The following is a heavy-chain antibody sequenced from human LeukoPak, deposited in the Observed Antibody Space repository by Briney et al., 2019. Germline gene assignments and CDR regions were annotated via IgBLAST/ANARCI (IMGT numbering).Heavy chain of an antibody. CDR3: ARGPRLRSDAFDI. J-gene: IGHJ3*02. CDR2: IIPIFGTA. V-gene: IGHV1-69*05. Sequence: SVKVSCKASGGTFSSYAISWVRQAPGQGLEWMGGIIPIFGTANYAQKFQGRVTITTDESTSTAYMELSSLRSEDTAVYYCARGPRLRSDAFDIWGQGTMVTVSS. D-gene: IGHD3-3*01. CDR1: GGTFSSYA.